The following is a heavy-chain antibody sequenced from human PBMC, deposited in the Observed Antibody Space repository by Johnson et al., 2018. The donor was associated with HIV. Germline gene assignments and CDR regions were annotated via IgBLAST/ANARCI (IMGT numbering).Heavy chain of an antibody. CDR2: INSDGRNT. D-gene: IGHD3-22*01. V-gene: IGHV3-74*01. CDR1: GFTFSSYW. CDR3: TTDDDDSSGRAFDM. J-gene: IGHJ3*02. Sequence: EVQLVESGGGLVQPGGSLRLSCGASGFTFSSYWMHWVRQAPGKGLICVSRINSDGRNTTYADSVKGRFTISRDNAKKTLYLQMNSLKTEDTAVYYCTTDDDDSSGRAFDMWGQGTMVTVSS.